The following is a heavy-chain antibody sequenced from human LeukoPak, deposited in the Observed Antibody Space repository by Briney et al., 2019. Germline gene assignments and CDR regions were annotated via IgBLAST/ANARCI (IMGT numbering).Heavy chain of an antibody. D-gene: IGHD2-2*01. CDR2: LSGSGAGT. CDR1: GFTFSSYS. CDR3: AKDLWKYQLRTLDY. Sequence: GGSLTLSCAASGFTFSSYSMNWVRQAPGKGLEWVSSLSGSGAGTNYADSVKGRFTISRDHSKNTLYLQMNSMRAEDTALYYCAKDLWKYQLRTLDYWGQGTLVTVSS. J-gene: IGHJ4*02. V-gene: IGHV3-23*01.